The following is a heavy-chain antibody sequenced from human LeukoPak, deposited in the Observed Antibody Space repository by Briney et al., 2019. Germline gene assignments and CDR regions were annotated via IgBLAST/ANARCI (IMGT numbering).Heavy chain of an antibody. CDR1: GYSFTSYW. Sequence: GESLKISCQGSGYSFTSYWISWVRQMPGKGLEWMGRIDPSDSYTNYSPSFQGHVTISADKSISTAYLQWSSLKASDTAMYYCARLGSSSNYYYGMDVWGQGTTVTVSS. D-gene: IGHD6-6*01. J-gene: IGHJ6*02. V-gene: IGHV5-10-1*01. CDR2: IDPSDSYT. CDR3: ARLGSSSNYYYGMDV.